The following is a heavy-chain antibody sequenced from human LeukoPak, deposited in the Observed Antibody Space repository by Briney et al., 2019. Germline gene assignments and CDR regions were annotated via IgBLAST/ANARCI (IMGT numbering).Heavy chain of an antibody. J-gene: IGHJ4*02. Sequence: SETLSLTCAVYGGSFSGYYWSWIRQPPGKGLGWIGEINHSGSTNYNPSLKSRVTISVDTSKNQFSLKLSSVTAADTAVYYCARGDTVTKGSDYWGQGTLVTVSS. D-gene: IGHD4-17*01. CDR2: INHSGST. CDR1: GGSFSGYY. CDR3: ARGDTVTKGSDY. V-gene: IGHV4-34*01.